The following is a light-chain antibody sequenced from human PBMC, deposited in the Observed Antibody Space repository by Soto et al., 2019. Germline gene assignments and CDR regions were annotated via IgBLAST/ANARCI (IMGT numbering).Light chain of an antibody. V-gene: IGKV2-24*01. CDR3: KQVAQLRT. Sequence: DIVMTQTPLSSPVTLGQPVSISCKSSQSLVRSDGNAYLNWLHQRPGQPPRLLIYKVSHRFSGVPDRFSGSGAGTDFTLHISRVEAEDVGIYFCKQVAQLRTFGQGTRLEIK. J-gene: IGKJ5*01. CDR1: QSLVRSDGNAY. CDR2: KVS.